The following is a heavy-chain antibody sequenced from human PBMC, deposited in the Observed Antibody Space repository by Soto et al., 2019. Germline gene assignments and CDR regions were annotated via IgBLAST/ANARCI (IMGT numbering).Heavy chain of an antibody. CDR3: TRGKVYYGSGSYFFH. D-gene: IGHD3-10*01. CDR1: GFTFGDYA. CDR2: IRSKAYGGTT. Sequence: GGSLRLSCTASGFTFGDYAMSWFRQAPGKGLEWVGFIRSKAYGGTTEYAASVKGRFTISRDDSKSIAYLQMNSLKTEDTAVYYCTRGKVYYGSGSYFFHWGQGTLVTVSS. J-gene: IGHJ4*02. V-gene: IGHV3-49*03.